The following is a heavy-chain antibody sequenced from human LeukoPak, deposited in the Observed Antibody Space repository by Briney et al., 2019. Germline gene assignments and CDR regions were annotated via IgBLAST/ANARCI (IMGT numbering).Heavy chain of an antibody. CDR2: ISSSSSYI. D-gene: IGHD2-21*02. CDR3: ARDLSPNCGGDCYSDY. V-gene: IGHV3-21*01. Sequence: GGSLRLSCAACGFTFSSYSMNWVRQAPGKGLEWVSSISSSSSYIYYADSVKGRFTISRDNAKNSLYLQMNSLRAEDTAVYYCARDLSPNCGGDCYSDYWGQGTLVTVSS. J-gene: IGHJ4*02. CDR1: GFTFSSYS.